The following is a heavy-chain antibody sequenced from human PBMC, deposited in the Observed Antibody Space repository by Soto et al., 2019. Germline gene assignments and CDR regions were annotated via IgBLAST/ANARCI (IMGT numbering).Heavy chain of an antibody. CDR3: AKKEAYYYESSGYYYIKY. V-gene: IGHV3-23*01. D-gene: IGHD3-22*01. J-gene: IGHJ4*02. CDR2: ISGSGGRT. CDR1: GVTVCSYA. Sequence: HGGSPRLSCAACGVTVCSYAMGGVRQAPGKGLEWVSIISGSGGRTHYADSVKGRFTISRDSSRNTLYLQMNSLRAEDTAVYFCAKKEAYYYESSGYYYIKYWGQGTLVTVSS.